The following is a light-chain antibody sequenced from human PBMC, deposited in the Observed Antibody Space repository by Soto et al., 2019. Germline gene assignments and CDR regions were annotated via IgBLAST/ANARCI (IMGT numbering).Light chain of an antibody. CDR2: EVS. CDR3: SSYTSSSTRGV. CDR1: SSDVGGYHY. J-gene: IGLJ3*02. V-gene: IGLV2-14*01. Sequence: QSVLTQPASVSGSPGQSITISCTGTSSDVGGYHYVSWYQQHPGKAPKLMIYEVSNRPSGVSNRFSGSKSGNTASLTISGLQAEDEADYYCSSYTSSSTRGVFGGGTKLTVL.